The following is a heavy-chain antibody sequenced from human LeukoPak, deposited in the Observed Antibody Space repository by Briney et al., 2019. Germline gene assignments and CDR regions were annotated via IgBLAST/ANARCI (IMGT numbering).Heavy chain of an antibody. CDR1: GYTFTGYY. CDR3: ARDHGIAAAGPNNWFDP. V-gene: IGHV1-2*02. D-gene: IGHD6-13*01. J-gene: IGHJ5*02. Sequence: ASVKVSCKASGYTFTGYYMHWVRQAPGQALEWMGWINPNSGGTNYAQKFQGRVTMTRDTSISTAYMELSRLRSDDTAVYYCARDHGIAAAGPNNWFDPWGQGTLVTVSS. CDR2: INPNSGGT.